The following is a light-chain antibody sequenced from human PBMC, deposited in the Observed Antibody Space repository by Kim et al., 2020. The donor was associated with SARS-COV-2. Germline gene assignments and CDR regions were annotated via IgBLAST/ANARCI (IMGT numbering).Light chain of an antibody. V-gene: IGKV3-11*01. J-gene: IGKJ3*01. Sequence: EIVLTQSPATLSLSPGERATLSCMASQSVSSYLAWYQQKPGQAPRLLIYDASNRSTGIPARFSGSGSGTDFTLTISSLEPEDFAVYYCQQRTNWPPITFGPGTKLDIK. CDR1: QSVSSY. CDR2: DAS. CDR3: QQRTNWPPIT.